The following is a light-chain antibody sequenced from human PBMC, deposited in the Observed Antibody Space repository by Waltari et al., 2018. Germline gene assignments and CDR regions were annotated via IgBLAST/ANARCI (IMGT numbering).Light chain of an antibody. Sequence: EIVLTQSPGTLSLSLGERATVSCRASQSVSRALAWYQQKPGQAPRLLIYGASTRATGIPDRFSGSGSGTDFSLTISRVEPDEFAVYYCQHYLRLPVTFGQGTTVEI. CDR3: QHYLRLPVT. CDR1: QSVSRA. J-gene: IGKJ1*01. V-gene: IGKV3-20*01. CDR2: GAS.